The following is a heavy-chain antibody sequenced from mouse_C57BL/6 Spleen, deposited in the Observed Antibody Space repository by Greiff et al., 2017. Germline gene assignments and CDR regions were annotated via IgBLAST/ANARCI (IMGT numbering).Heavy chain of an antibody. J-gene: IGHJ4*01. CDR3: TRGDFYGSSYGAMEY. CDR2: ISSGGDYI. Sequence: EVMLVESGEGLVKPGGSLKLSCAASGFTFSSYAMSWVRQTPEKRLEWVAYISSGGDYIYYADTVKGRFTISRDNARNTLYLQMSSLKSEDTAMYYCTRGDFYGSSYGAMEYWGQGTSVTVSS. D-gene: IGHD1-1*01. V-gene: IGHV5-9-1*02. CDR1: GFTFSSYA.